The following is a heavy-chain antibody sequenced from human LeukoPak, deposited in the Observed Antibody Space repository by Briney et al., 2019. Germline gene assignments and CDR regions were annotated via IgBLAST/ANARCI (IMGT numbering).Heavy chain of an antibody. Sequence: PGGSLRLSCAASGFTFSSYSMSWVRQAPEKGLEWVANINYDGSERNYVDSVKGRFTISRDNAENSWHLQMNSLRVEDTAVYCCTREEGSWGQGILVTVSS. D-gene: IGHD3-10*01. CDR3: TREEGS. V-gene: IGHV3-7*04. J-gene: IGHJ4*02. CDR1: GFTFSSYS. CDR2: INYDGSER.